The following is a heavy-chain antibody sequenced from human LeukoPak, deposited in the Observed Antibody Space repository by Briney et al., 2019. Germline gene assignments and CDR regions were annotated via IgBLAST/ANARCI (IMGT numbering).Heavy chain of an antibody. J-gene: IGHJ4*02. CDR3: TREDRPFCPFAY. CDR2: ISHDGTT. CDR1: GXSIDITNY. Sequence: PPGTLSLTCGVSGXSIDITNYWSWVRQAPGKGLEWIGEISHDGTTNYNPSLRSRVAMSFDRANNQFSLSLTSVTAADTAVYYCTREDRPFCPFAYWGQGVLVTVSS. D-gene: IGHD3-22*01. V-gene: IGHV4-4*03.